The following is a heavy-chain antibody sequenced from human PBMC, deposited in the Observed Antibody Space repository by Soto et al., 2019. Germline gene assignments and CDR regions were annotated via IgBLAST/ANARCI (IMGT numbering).Heavy chain of an antibody. CDR3: ARDTVMVPSALYYFDY. D-gene: IGHD2-8*01. Sequence: VASVKVSCKASGYTFTSYGISWVRQAPGQGLEWMGWINPSGGSTVYAQKFQGRVTVTRDASTSTVYMDLSSLRSEDTAVYYCARDTVMVPSALYYFDYWGQGTLVTVSS. J-gene: IGHJ4*02. V-gene: IGHV1-46*01. CDR1: GYTFTSYG. CDR2: INPSGGST.